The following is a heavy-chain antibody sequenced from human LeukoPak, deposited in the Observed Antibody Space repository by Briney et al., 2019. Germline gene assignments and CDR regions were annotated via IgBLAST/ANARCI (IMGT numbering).Heavy chain of an antibody. CDR1: GFTVSSNY. Sequence: KPGGSLRLSCAASGFTVSSNYMSWVRQAPGKGLEWVSVVCSGGSTYYADSVKGRFTISIDNSKNTLYLQMDSLRAEDTAVYYCASLNEIADYDGSGYEVFDIWGQGTMVTVSS. CDR3: ASLNEIADYDGSGYEVFDI. D-gene: IGHD3-22*01. V-gene: IGHV3-66*02. CDR2: VCSGGST. J-gene: IGHJ3*02.